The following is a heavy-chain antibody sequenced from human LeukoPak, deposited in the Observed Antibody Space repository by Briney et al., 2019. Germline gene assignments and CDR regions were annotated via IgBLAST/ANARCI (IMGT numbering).Heavy chain of an antibody. J-gene: IGHJ4*02. D-gene: IGHD3-10*01. Sequence: GGSLRLSCAASGFTFSGYSMKWVRRAPGKGLEWISYISSSSSTIYYADSVKGRFTISRDNAKDSLYLQMNSLRVDDTAVYYCARGKVVRGVIDYWGQGTLVTVSS. CDR2: ISSSSSTI. CDR1: GFTFSGYS. V-gene: IGHV3-48*01. CDR3: ARGKVVRGVIDY.